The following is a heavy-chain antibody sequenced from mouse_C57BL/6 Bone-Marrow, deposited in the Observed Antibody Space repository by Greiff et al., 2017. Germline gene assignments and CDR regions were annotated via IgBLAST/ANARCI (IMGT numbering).Heavy chain of an antibody. CDR3: ARLGMITTGSYWYFDV. V-gene: IGHV5-6*02. CDR1: GFTFSSYG. J-gene: IGHJ1*03. Sequence: EVMLVESGGDLVKPGGSLKLSCAASGFTFSSYGMSWVRQTPDKRLEWVATISSGGSYTYYPDSVKGRFTISRDNAKNTLYLQMSSLKSEDTAMYYCARLGMITTGSYWYFDVWGTGTTVTVSS. CDR2: ISSGGSYT. D-gene: IGHD2-4*01.